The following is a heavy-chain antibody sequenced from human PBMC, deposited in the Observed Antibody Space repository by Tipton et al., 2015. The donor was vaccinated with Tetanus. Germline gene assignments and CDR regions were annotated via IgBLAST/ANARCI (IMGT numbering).Heavy chain of an antibody. V-gene: IGHV4-61*01. CDR3: ARGVWSPLYNWFDP. D-gene: IGHD1-26*01. CDR2: IYYSGST. Sequence: TLSLTCTVSGGSVSNGSYYWSWIRQPPGKGLEWIGYIYYSGSTNYNPSLKSRVTISVDTSKNQFSLKLSSVTAADTAVYYCARGVWSPLYNWFDPWGQGTLVTVSS. J-gene: IGHJ5*02. CDR1: GGSVSNGSYY.